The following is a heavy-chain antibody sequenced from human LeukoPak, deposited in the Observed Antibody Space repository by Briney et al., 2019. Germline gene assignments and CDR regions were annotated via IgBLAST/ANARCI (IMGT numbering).Heavy chain of an antibody. Sequence: GGSLRLSCAASGFTFSSYSMNWVRQAPGKGLEWVSSISSSSSYIYYADSVKGRFTISRDNAKNSLYLQMNSLRAEDTAVYYCARDREDYGGNSGLDYWGPGTLVTVSS. CDR1: GFTFSSYS. D-gene: IGHD4-23*01. CDR3: ARDREDYGGNSGLDY. CDR2: ISSSSSYI. V-gene: IGHV3-21*01. J-gene: IGHJ4*02.